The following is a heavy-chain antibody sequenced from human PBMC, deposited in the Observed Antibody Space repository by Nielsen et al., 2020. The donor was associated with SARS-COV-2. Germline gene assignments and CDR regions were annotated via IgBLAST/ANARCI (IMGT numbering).Heavy chain of an antibody. Sequence: LSLTCAVYGGSFSGYYWSWVRQAPGKGLEWVAVISYDGSNKYYADSVKGRFTISRDNSKNTLYLQMNSLRAEDTAVYYCAKDGTITTPFYYYMDVWGKGTTVTVSS. CDR3: AKDGTITTPFYYYMDV. V-gene: IGHV3-30*18. J-gene: IGHJ6*03. CDR2: ISYDGSNK. CDR1: GGSFSGYY. D-gene: IGHD1-20*01.